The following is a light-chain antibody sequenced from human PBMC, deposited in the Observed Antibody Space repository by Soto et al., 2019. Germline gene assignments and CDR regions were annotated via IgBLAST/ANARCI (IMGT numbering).Light chain of an antibody. Sequence: EIVMTQSPATLSVSLGERVTLSCRASQSVSSYLAWYQQKPGQAPRLLISAASTRATDIPDSFSGSGSGTEFTLTISSLQSRDLAVYYCLQYSTWTPLNTFGQGTKLEIK. CDR2: AAS. V-gene: IGKV3-15*01. CDR1: QSVSSY. CDR3: LQYSTWTPLNT. J-gene: IGKJ2*01.